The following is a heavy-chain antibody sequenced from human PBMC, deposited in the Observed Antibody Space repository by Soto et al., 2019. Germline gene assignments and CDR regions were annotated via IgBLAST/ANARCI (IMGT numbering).Heavy chain of an antibody. V-gene: IGHV4-59*01. CDR1: GGSISSYY. J-gene: IGHJ3*02. D-gene: IGHD3-22*01. CDR3: ARTYDGSGPNSGGYGFDI. Sequence: QVQLQESGPGLVKPSETLSLSCSVSGGSISSYYWSWIRQPPGKGLEWIAYIYYSGSTSYNPSLRGRCTISLDTSSNPFSLTRSSVTAADTAVYYCARTYDGSGPNSGGYGFDIWGQGTMVTVSS. CDR2: IYYSGST.